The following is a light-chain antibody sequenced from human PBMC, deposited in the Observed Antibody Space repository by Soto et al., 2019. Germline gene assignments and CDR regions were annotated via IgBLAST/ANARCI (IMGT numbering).Light chain of an antibody. V-gene: IGKV1-39*01. Sequence: DIQMTQSPSTLSASVGDTVTVTCRASQSVSGWLAWYQQKPGKAPKLLIYAASTLQSGVPSRFSGSESGTDFTLTITSLQPEDCATYYCQQTYATPITFGQGTRLEIK. J-gene: IGKJ5*01. CDR1: QSVSGW. CDR3: QQTYATPIT. CDR2: AAS.